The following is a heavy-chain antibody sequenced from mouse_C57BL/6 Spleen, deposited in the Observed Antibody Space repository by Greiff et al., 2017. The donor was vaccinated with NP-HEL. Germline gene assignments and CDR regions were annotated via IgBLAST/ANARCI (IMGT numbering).Heavy chain of an antibody. D-gene: IGHD1-1*01. CDR1: GYTFTDYY. CDR3: ARVGYYGSSPHFDY. J-gene: IGHJ2*01. CDR2: IYPGSGNT. Sequence: VQLQQSGAELVRPGASVKLSCKASGYTFTDYYINWVKQRPGQGLEWIARIYPGSGNTYYNEKFKGKATLTAEKSSSTAYMQLSSLTSEDSAVYFCARVGYYGSSPHFDYWGQGTTLTVSS. V-gene: IGHV1-76*01.